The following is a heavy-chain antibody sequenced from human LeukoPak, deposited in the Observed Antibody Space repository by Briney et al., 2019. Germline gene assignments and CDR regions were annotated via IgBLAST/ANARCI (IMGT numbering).Heavy chain of an antibody. J-gene: IGHJ4*02. CDR1: GFTFTSYW. CDR2: ISYDGSNK. V-gene: IGHV3-30-3*01. CDR3: ARALSGGRSGQIDY. D-gene: IGHD2-15*01. Sequence: PGGSLRLSCAASGFTFTSYWISWVRQAPGKGLEWVAVISYDGSNKYYADSAKGRFTISRDNSKNTLYLQMNSLRAEDTAVYYCARALSGGRSGQIDYWGQGTLVTVSS.